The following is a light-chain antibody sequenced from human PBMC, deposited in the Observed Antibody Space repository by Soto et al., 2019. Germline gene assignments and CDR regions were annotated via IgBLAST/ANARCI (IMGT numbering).Light chain of an antibody. V-gene: IGLV2-8*01. CDR1: SSDIGNYNY. Sequence: QSALTQPPSASGSPGQSVTISCTGTSSDIGNYNYVSWYQQHPGKAPKLIIYEVSKRPSGVPDRFSGSKSGNTASLTVSGLQAEDEADYYCSSYEGSNNVVFGGGTQLTVL. CDR2: EVS. J-gene: IGLJ2*01. CDR3: SSYEGSNNVV.